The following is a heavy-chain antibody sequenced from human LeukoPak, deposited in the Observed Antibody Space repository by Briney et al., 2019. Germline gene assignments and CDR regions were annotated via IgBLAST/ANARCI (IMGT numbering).Heavy chain of an antibody. D-gene: IGHD3-10*01. CDR1: GFTFSSYA. Sequence: PGGSLRLSCAASGFTFSSYAMSWVRQAPGKGLEWVSAISGSGGSTYYADSVKGRFTISRDNSKNTLYLQMNSLRAEDTAVYYCAKDRYGSGSYYYTPHFDYWGQGTLVTVSS. CDR3: AKDRYGSGSYYYTPHFDY. CDR2: ISGSGGST. V-gene: IGHV3-23*01. J-gene: IGHJ4*02.